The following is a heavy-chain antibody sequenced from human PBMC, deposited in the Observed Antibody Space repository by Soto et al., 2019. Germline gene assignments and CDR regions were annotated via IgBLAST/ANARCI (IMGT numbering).Heavy chain of an antibody. D-gene: IGHD3-9*01. Sequence: PSETLTLTCTVSGGSISSGGYYWSWIRQHPGKGLEWIGYIYYSGSTYYNPSLKSRVTISVDTSKNQFSLKLSSVTAADTAVYYCARGGGGYDILTGYDAFDIWGQGTMVTVSS. CDR2: IYYSGST. CDR3: ARGGGGYDILTGYDAFDI. CDR1: GGSISSGGYY. J-gene: IGHJ3*02. V-gene: IGHV4-31*03.